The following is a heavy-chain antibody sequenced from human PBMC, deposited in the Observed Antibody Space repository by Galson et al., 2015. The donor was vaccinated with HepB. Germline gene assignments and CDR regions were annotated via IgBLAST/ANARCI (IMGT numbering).Heavy chain of an antibody. Sequence: SLRLSCAASGFTFSDYYMSWIRQAPGKGLEWVSYISSSSSYTNYADSVKGRFTISRDNAKNSLYLQMNSLRAEDTAVYYCARAPTIKRGGGGYSSSWYSFDYWGQGTLVTVSS. CDR2: ISSSSSYT. CDR3: ARAPTIKRGGGGYSSSWYSFDY. J-gene: IGHJ4*02. CDR1: GFTFSDYY. V-gene: IGHV3-11*06. D-gene: IGHD6-13*01.